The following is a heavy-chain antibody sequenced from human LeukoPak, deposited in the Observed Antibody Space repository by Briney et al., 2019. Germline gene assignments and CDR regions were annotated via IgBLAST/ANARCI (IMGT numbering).Heavy chain of an antibody. J-gene: IGHJ4*02. CDR1: GGSMSNYY. CDR3: ARGENCGGDCYSGLN. CDR2: INHSGST. V-gene: IGHV4-34*01. Sequence: SETLSLTCIVSGGSMSNYYWSWIRQPPGKGLEWIGEINHSGSTNYNPSLKSRVTISVDTSKNQFSLKLSSVTAADTAVYYCARGENCGGDCYSGLNWGQGTLVTVSS. D-gene: IGHD2-21*02.